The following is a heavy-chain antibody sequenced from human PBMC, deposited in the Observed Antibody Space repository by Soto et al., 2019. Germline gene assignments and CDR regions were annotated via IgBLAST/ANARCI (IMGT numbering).Heavy chain of an antibody. D-gene: IGHD6-13*01. CDR3: ARGEERIAAADFFDY. J-gene: IGHJ4*02. CDR2: IYYSGST. Sequence: QVQLQESGPGLVKPSQTLSLTCTVSGGSISSGGYYWSWIRQHPGKGLEWIGYIYYSGSTYYNPSLKSRVTISVDTSKNQFSLKLSSVTAADTAVYYCARGEERIAAADFFDYWGQGTQVTVSS. V-gene: IGHV4-31*03. CDR1: GGSISSGGYY.